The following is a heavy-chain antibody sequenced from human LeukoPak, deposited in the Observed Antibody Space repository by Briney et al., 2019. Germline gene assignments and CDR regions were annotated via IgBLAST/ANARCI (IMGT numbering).Heavy chain of an antibody. J-gene: IGHJ4*02. CDR2: IKQDGSEK. CDR1: GFIFSTYW. Sequence: GGSLRLSCAASGFIFSTYWMSWFRQAPGKGLEGVANIKQDGSEKYYVDSVKGRFTISTDNAKNSLYLQMNSVRAEDMAVYYCARDQWELPYWGQGTLVTVSS. D-gene: IGHD1-26*01. CDR3: ARDQWELPY. V-gene: IGHV3-7*01.